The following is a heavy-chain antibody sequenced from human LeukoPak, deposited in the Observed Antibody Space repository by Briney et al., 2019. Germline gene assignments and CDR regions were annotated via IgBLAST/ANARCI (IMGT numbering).Heavy chain of an antibody. CDR2: ISYDGSNK. D-gene: IGHD4-17*01. V-gene: IGHV3-30*03. J-gene: IGHJ4*02. Sequence: GTSLRLSCAASGFTFNNYGIHWVRQAPGKGLEWVAVISYDGSNKYYTDSVKGRFTISRDNSKNTVYLQMNSLRTDDTAVYYCARSSEYGDPFNYWGQGTLVTVSS. CDR1: GFTFNNYG. CDR3: ARSSEYGDPFNY.